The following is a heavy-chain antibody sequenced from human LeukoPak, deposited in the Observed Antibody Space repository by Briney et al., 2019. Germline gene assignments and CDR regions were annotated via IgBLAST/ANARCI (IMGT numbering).Heavy chain of an antibody. D-gene: IGHD6-13*01. J-gene: IGHJ4*02. CDR3: ARGGYSSSWPRHFDY. V-gene: IGHV3-13*01. Sequence: HSGGSLRLSCAASGFTFSSYDMHWVRQATGKGLEWVSAIGTAGDTYYPGSVKGRFTISRENAKNSLYLQMNSLRAGDTAVYYCARGGYSSSWPRHFDYWGQGTLVTVSS. CDR2: IGTAGDT. CDR1: GFTFSSYD.